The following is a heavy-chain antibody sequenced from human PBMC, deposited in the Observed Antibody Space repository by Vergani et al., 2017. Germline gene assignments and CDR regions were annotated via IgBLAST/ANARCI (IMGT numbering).Heavy chain of an antibody. J-gene: IGHJ4*02. D-gene: IGHD3-10*01. CDR1: GFTFSNSA. CDR3: AKQYFVSGNYLFDY. CDR2: ISGHGDRT. Sequence: EVHLLESGGGQVEAGGSLRLSCVASGFTFSNSAMSWVRQTSGKGMECVSAISGHGDRTYYADSVKGRFTISRDNSKNMLFLQMNNLRTEDTAIYYCAKQYFVSGNYLFDYWGQGTLVSVSS. V-gene: IGHV3-23*01.